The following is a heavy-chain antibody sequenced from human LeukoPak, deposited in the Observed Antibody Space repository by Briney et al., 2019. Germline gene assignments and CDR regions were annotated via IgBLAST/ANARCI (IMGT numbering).Heavy chain of an antibody. CDR2: INPNSGAT. Sequence: ASVKVSCKASGYTFSDYYMHWVRQAPGQGLEWMGWINPNSGATGYAQKFQGRVTMTRDTSISTADMELNSLRSDDTAMYSCSRGSALNRAYSGYDPPFHYWGQGTLVAVSS. V-gene: IGHV1-2*02. CDR3: SRGSALNRAYSGYDPPFHY. J-gene: IGHJ4*02. D-gene: IGHD5-12*01. CDR1: GYTFSDYY.